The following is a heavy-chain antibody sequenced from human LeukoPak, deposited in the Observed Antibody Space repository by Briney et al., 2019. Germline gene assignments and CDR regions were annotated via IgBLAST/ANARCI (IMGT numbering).Heavy chain of an antibody. CDR1: GFTLTNDF. Sequence: PGGSLRLSCAASGFTLTNDFMTWVRQAPGKGLEWVGRIKSEIEGGTTDHAASVKGRFAISRDESTNTLFLQMNSLRNEDTAVYYCALAWFGESRDGLDIWGRGSMVVVSS. CDR2: IKSEIEGGTT. V-gene: IGHV3-15*01. CDR3: ALAWFGESRDGLDI. D-gene: IGHD3-10*01. J-gene: IGHJ3*02.